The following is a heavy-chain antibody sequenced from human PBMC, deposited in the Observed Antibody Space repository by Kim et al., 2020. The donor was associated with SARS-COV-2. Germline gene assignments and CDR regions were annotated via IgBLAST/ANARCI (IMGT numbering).Heavy chain of an antibody. D-gene: IGHD3-16*02. Sequence: HADYVKGRFTISRDNSKNTLYLQMNSLRAEDTAVYYCARGIGGANVGSYWGQGTLVTVSS. J-gene: IGHJ4*02. V-gene: IGHV3-30*01. CDR3: ARGIGGANVGSY.